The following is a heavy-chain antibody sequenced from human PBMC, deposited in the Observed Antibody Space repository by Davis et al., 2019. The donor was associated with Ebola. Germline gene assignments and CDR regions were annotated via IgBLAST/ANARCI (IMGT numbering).Heavy chain of an antibody. Sequence: SETLSLTCAVSGGSVTSGDYYWSWIRQPPGKGLEWIGEIYNRRTTKYNPSLGGRVSISVGMAKDQFSLDLRSVTSADTAVYYCARGRREAPKMGLRGLVPNLYGIDVWGNGITIIVSS. D-gene: IGHD3-10*01. CDR2: IYNRRTT. CDR1: GGSVTSGDYY. V-gene: IGHV4-61*08. J-gene: IGHJ6*04. CDR3: ARGRREAPKMGLRGLVPNLYGIDV.